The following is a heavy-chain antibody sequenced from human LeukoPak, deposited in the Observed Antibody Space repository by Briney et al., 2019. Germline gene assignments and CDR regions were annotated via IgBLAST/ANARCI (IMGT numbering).Heavy chain of an antibody. V-gene: IGHV3-13*01. CDR2: IGTAGDT. Sequence: GGSLRLSCAASGFTFSSYNMNWVRQAPGKGLEWVSAIGTAGDTYYPGSVKGRFTISRENAKNSLYLQMNSLRAGDTAVYYCARDRGGGHMDVWGKGTTVTISS. D-gene: IGHD2-15*01. J-gene: IGHJ6*03. CDR1: GFTFSSYN. CDR3: ARDRGGGHMDV.